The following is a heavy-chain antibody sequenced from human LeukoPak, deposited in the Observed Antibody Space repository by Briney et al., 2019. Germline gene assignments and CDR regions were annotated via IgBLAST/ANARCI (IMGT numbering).Heavy chain of an antibody. CDR1: GFTFSNYS. CDR2: ISSSSSYL. CDR3: ARAPAGYCSSTSCRTDYYYGMDV. V-gene: IGHV3-21*01. D-gene: IGHD2-2*01. J-gene: IGHJ6*04. Sequence: RGSLRLSSAASGFTFSNYSMNWFRQAPGKGLEWVSSISSSSSYLYYADSVKGRFTISRDNAKNSLYLQMNSLRAEDTAVYYCARAPAGYCSSTSCRTDYYYGMDVWGKGTTVSVSS.